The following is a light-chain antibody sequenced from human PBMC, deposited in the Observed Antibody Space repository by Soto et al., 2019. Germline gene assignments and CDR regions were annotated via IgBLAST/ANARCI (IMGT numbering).Light chain of an antibody. Sequence: EIVMTQSPATLSVSPGDRAALSCRASQSVGSNLAWYQQKPGQAPRLLIYGASTRATGIPARFSGSGSGTEFTLTNISPQSEDFASYYCQQYNNWPPDRTFGQGTKVEIK. J-gene: IGKJ1*01. CDR3: QQYNNWPPDRT. CDR2: GAS. V-gene: IGKV3-15*01. CDR1: QSVGSN.